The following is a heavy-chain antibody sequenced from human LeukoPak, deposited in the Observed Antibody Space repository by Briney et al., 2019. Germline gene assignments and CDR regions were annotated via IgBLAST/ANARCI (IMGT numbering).Heavy chain of an antibody. CDR1: GFTFSCYV. D-gene: IGHD3-22*01. V-gene: IGHV3-23*01. CDR3: EKPRGDSSGYFVAENFQH. Sequence: GGSLRLSCAASGFTFSCYVMSGVRQARGKGVEGVSAISGRGGSTYYADSVKGRFTISRVNPQNPLYLQMNGLRAKDTAVYYCEKPRGDSSGYFVAENFQHWGQGTLVTVSS. J-gene: IGHJ1*01. CDR2: ISGRGGST.